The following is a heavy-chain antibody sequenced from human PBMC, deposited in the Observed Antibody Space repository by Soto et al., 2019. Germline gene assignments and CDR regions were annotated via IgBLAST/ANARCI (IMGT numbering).Heavy chain of an antibody. CDR1: GGSISSGGYY. J-gene: IGHJ4*02. Sequence: QVQLQESGPGLVKPSQTLSLTCTVSGGSISSGGYYWSWIREHPGKGLEWIGYIYYSGSTYYNPSLKSRGTISVDTSKNQFSLKLRSVPAADTAVYYCARGPGTMAKIDYWGQGTLVTVSS. CDR3: ARGPGTMAKIDY. V-gene: IGHV4-31*03. CDR2: IYYSGST. D-gene: IGHD3-10*01.